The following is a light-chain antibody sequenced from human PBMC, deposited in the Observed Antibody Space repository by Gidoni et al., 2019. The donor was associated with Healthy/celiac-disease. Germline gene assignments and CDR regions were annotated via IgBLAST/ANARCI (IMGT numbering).Light chain of an antibody. Sequence: QSALTQPAPVSGSPGQSITISCTGTSSDVGGYNYDSCYQQHPGKAPKLMIYEVSHRPSGVSNRFSGSKSGNTASLTISGLQAEDEADYYCSSYTSSSTYYVFGTGTKVTVL. CDR1: SSDVGGYNY. J-gene: IGLJ1*01. CDR3: SSYTSSSTYYV. V-gene: IGLV2-14*01. CDR2: EVS.